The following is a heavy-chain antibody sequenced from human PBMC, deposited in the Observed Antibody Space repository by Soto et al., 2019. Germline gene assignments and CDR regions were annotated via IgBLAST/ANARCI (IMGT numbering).Heavy chain of an antibody. CDR3: ARGRAGFFWSGRSDNWFDP. CDR1: GGSIRSGGYY. J-gene: IGHJ5*02. D-gene: IGHD3-3*01. CDR2: IYYSGST. V-gene: IGHV4-31*03. Sequence: QVQLQESGPGLVKPSQTLSLTCTVSGGSIRSGGYYWSWIRQHPGKGLEWIVYIYYSGSTYYNPSLKSRATISLDTSKNQFSLKLSSVTAADTAVYYCARGRAGFFWSGRSDNWFDPWGQGTLVTVSS.